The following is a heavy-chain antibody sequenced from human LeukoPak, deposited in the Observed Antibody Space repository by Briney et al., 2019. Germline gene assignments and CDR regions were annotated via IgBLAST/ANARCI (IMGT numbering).Heavy chain of an antibody. CDR2: ISNTGSYT. V-gene: IGHV3-21*01. CDR1: GFTFSGYS. Sequence: GGSLRLSCAASGFTFSGYSLTWVRQAPGKGLEWVSSISNTGSYTYYLDSVKGRFTISRDNAKNSTLLQMNSLRAEDTAVYYCARLDGYSYGRDYYYYGMDVWGQGTTVTVSS. J-gene: IGHJ6*02. CDR3: ARLDGYSYGRDYYYYGMDV. D-gene: IGHD5-18*01.